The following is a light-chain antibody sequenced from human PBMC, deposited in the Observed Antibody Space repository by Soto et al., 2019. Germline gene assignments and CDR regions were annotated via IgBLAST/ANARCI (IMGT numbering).Light chain of an antibody. Sequence: QSVLTQSSSASASRGSSVKLTCTLSSGHSSYIIAWHQQQPGKAPRYLMKLEGSGSYNKGSGVPDRFSGSSSGADRYLTISNLQFEDEADYYCETWDSNTWVFGGGTKVTVL. V-gene: IGLV4-60*02. J-gene: IGLJ3*02. CDR1: SGHSSYI. CDR3: ETWDSNTWV. CDR2: LEGSGSY.